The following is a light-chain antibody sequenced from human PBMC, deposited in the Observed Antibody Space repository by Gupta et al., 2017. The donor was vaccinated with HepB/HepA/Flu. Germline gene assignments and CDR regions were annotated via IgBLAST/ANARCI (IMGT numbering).Light chain of an antibody. J-gene: IGKJ1*01. CDR3: QKYNSAPKT. Sequence: IQMPQSPSSLSPSVGDRVTITCRASQSISNYLDWYQQKPGKVPKLLIYAASTLQSGVPSRFSGSGSGTDFTLTISSLQPEDVATYYCQKYNSAPKTFGQGTKVEIK. V-gene: IGKV1-27*01. CDR2: AAS. CDR1: QSISNY.